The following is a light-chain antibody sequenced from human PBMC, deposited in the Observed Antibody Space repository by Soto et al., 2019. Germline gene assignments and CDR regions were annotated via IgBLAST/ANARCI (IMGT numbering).Light chain of an antibody. CDR1: QSISNY. CDR2: GAS. CDR3: QQSYSTPVT. V-gene: IGKV1-39*01. J-gene: IGKJ1*01. Sequence: DIQMTQSPSSLSASVGDRVTITCLASQSISNYLNWYQQKPGKAPKLLIYGASSLQGGVPSRYSGSGSGTDCTLPIRSLQPEDFATYYCQQSYSTPVTFRQGAKVQIK.